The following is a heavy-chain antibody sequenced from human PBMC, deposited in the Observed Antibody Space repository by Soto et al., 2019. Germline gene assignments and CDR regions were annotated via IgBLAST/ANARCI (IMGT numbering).Heavy chain of an antibody. V-gene: IGHV3-66*01. CDR3: AAYSHKGY. J-gene: IGHJ4*02. CDR2: IYSGGST. D-gene: IGHD3-16*01. Sequence: EEQLVESGGDLVQPGGSLRLSCAASGFTVSNNYMSWVRQAPGKGLAWVSLIYSGGSTYDADSVKGRFTISRDSSKNTLYLQMNSLRAEDTAMYYCAAYSHKGYWGQGTLVTVSS. CDR1: GFTVSNNY.